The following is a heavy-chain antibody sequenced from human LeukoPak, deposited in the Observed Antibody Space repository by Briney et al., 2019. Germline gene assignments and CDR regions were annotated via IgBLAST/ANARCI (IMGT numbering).Heavy chain of an antibody. Sequence: GGSLRLSCAASGFTFSSYEMNWVRQAPGKGLEWVSYISSSGSTIYYADSVKGRFTISRDNAKNSLYLQMNSLRAEDTAVYYCARVTVVVPAAMRSYYYYGMDVWGQGTTVTVSS. J-gene: IGHJ6*02. V-gene: IGHV3-48*03. CDR2: ISSSGSTI. D-gene: IGHD2-2*01. CDR3: ARVTVVVPAAMRSYYYYGMDV. CDR1: GFTFSSYE.